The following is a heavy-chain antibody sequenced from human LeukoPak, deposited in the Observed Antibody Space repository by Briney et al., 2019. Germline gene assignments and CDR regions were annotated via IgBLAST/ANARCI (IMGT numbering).Heavy chain of an antibody. V-gene: IGHV3-15*01. CDR2: KRKTEGGTT. J-gene: IGHJ4*02. CDR3: TTEFVVVVAAYYFDY. D-gene: IGHD2-15*01. Sequence: KRKTEGGTTDWAAPVKGRFTISRDDSKNTLYLQMNSLKTEDTAVYYCTTEFVVVVAAYYFDYWGQGTLVTVSS.